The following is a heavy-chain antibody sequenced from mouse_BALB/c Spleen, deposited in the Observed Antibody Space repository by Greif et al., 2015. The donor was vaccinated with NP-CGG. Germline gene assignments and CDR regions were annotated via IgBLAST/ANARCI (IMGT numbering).Heavy chain of an antibody. CDR1: GFSLTSYG. V-gene: IGHV2-4-1*01. Sequence: VQLQQSGPGLVQPSQSLSITCTVSGFSLTSYGVHWVRQSPGKGLEWLGVIWSGGSTDYNAAFISRLSISKDNSKSQVFFKMNSLQADDTAIYYCARNRPILSYYRYDEGYAMDYWGQGTLVTVSS. CDR2: IWSGGST. D-gene: IGHD2-14*01. J-gene: IGHJ4*01. CDR3: ARNRPILSYYRYDEGYAMDY.